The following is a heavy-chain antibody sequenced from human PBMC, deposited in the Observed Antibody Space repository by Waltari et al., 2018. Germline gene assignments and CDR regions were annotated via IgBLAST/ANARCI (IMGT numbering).Heavy chain of an antibody. Sequence: QLQLQESGPGLVKPSETLSLTCTVSGGSISSSSYYWGWIRQPPGKGLEWIGSIYYSGSTYYNPSLKSRVTISVDTSKNQFSLKLSSVTAADTAVYYCARHVLGYSSGWYYFDYWGQGTLVTVS. CDR1: GGSISSSSYY. V-gene: IGHV4-39*01. CDR2: IYYSGST. CDR3: ARHVLGYSSGWYYFDY. D-gene: IGHD6-19*01. J-gene: IGHJ4*02.